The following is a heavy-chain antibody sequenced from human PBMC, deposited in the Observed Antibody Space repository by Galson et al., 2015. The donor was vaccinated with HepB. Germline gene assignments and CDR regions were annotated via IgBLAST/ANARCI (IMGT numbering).Heavy chain of an antibody. CDR2: IKEDGSEK. CDR3: ARWHPDGWAYFNY. D-gene: IGHD5-24*01. CDR1: GFNFSSYS. J-gene: IGHJ4*02. V-gene: IGHV3-7*03. Sequence: GSLRLSCAASGFNFSSYSMTWVRQAPGKGLEWVASIKEDGSEKNSVDSVKGRFTISRDNAKNSLYLQMDTLRGEDAAVYYCARWHPDGWAYFNYWGQGILVTVSS.